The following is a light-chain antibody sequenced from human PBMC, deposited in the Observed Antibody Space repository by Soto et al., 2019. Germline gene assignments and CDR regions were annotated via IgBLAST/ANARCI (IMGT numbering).Light chain of an antibody. CDR2: DVS. Sequence: QSALTQPRSVSGSPGQSVTISCTGTSSDVGGYNYVSWYQQHPGKAPKLMIYDVSKRPSGVPDRFSGSKYDNTASLTISGLQAEDESDYYSCSYPGSNTVRLSGGGTKLTLL. V-gene: IGLV2-11*01. CDR1: SSDVGGYNY. J-gene: IGLJ2*01. CDR3: CSYPGSNTVRL.